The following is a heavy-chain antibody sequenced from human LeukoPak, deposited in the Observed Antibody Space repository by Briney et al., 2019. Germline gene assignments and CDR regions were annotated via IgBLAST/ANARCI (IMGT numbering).Heavy chain of an antibody. CDR2: IYSGGST. CDR1: GFTVSSNY. V-gene: IGHV3-66*01. Sequence: GGSLRLSCAASGFTVSSNYMSWVRQAPGKGLEWVSVIYSGGSTYYADSVKGRFTISRDNSKHTLYLQMNSLRAEDTAVYYCARDAKPLDYYGSGSYDYWGQGTLVTVSS. CDR3: ARDAKPLDYYGSGSYDY. J-gene: IGHJ4*02. D-gene: IGHD3-10*01.